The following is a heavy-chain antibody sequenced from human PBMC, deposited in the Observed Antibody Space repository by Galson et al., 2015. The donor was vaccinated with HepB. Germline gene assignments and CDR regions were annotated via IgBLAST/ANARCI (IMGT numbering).Heavy chain of an antibody. V-gene: IGHV3-30-3*01. CDR3: ARDRGVVTAISLDY. Sequence: SLRLSCAASGFTFSSYAMHWVRQAPGKGLEWVAVISYDGSNKYYADSVKGRFTISRDNSKNTLYLQMNSLRAEDTAVYYCARDRGVVTAISLDYWGQGTLVTVSS. D-gene: IGHD2-21*02. CDR2: ISYDGSNK. J-gene: IGHJ4*02. CDR1: GFTFSSYA.